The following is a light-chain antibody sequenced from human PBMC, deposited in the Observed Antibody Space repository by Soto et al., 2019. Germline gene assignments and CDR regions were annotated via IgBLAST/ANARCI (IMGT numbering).Light chain of an antibody. J-gene: IGKJ4*01. CDR2: KAS. CDR3: QQSNSHLT. Sequence: DIQMTQSPSTLSASVGDRVTITCRASQSISSWLAWYQQKPGKAPKLLIYKASSLESGVPSRFSGSGSGTEFTLTISSLQPDDFATFYCQQSNSHLTFGAPTQVEI. CDR1: QSISSW. V-gene: IGKV1-5*03.